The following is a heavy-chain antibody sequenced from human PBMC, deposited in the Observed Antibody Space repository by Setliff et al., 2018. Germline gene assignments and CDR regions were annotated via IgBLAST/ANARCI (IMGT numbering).Heavy chain of an antibody. CDR2: ISTAGDT. Sequence: GESLKISCAASGFTFRNYYMHWVRQGRGKGLEWVSGISTAGDTFYSDSVKGRFTISRENAENSLDLQMNSLRVGDTAVYYCVRSVRWLKDCFDLWGQGTMVTVSS. V-gene: IGHV3-13*01. CDR1: GFTFRNYY. CDR3: VRSVRWLKDCFDL. J-gene: IGHJ3*01. D-gene: IGHD4-17*01.